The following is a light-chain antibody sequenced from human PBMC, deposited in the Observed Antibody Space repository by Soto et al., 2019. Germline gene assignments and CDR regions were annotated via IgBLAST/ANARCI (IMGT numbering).Light chain of an antibody. J-gene: IGKJ1*01. CDR1: QGIRDD. CDR2: AAS. Sequence: AIPMTQSPSSLSASVGDRVTITCRASQGIRDDLSWYQQRPGTAPKILIYAASSLHSGVLSRFSGSGSGTDFTLTISSLQPEDFATYYCLQDYIYPWTFGQGTKVEIK. V-gene: IGKV1-6*01. CDR3: LQDYIYPWT.